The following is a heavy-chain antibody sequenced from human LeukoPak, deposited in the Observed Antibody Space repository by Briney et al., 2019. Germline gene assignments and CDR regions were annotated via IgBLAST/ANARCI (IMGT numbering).Heavy chain of an antibody. V-gene: IGHV3-23*01. J-gene: IGHJ4*02. D-gene: IGHD3-22*01. CDR1: GFTFSSYA. CDR2: ISGSGDST. CDR3: AKDWGTYYYDSSGPFDY. Sequence: GGSLRLSCAASGFTFSSYAMSWVRQAPGKGLEWVSAISGSGDSTYYADSVKGRFTISRDNSKNTLYLQMNSLRAEDTAVYYCAKDWGTYYYDSSGPFDYWGQGTLVTVSS.